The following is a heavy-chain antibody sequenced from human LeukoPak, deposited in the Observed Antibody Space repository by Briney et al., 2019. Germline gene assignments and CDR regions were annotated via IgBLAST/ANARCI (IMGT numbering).Heavy chain of an antibody. J-gene: IGHJ6*03. CDR3: LAGYYYYYMDV. V-gene: IGHV3-74*01. CDR2: INTHGSST. CDR1: GFASSNYW. D-gene: IGHD3-16*01. Sequence: GGSLRLSCAASGFASSNYWLHWVRQAPGKGLEGVGRINTHGSSTNYADSVKGRFTISRDNAKNTLYLQMTSLSAEDTAVYYALAGYYYYYMDVWGKGTTVTVSS.